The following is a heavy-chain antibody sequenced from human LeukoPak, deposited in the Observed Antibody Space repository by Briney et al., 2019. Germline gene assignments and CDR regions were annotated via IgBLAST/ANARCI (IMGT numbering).Heavy chain of an antibody. CDR3: ARVRDFWSGYYPF. V-gene: IGHV1-8*01. J-gene: IGHJ4*02. CDR2: MNPNSGNT. Sequence: GASVKVSCKASGYTFTSYDINWVRQATGQGLEWMGWMNPNSGNTGYAQKFQGRVTMTRSTSISTAYMELSSLRSEGTAVYYCARVRDFWSGYYPFWGQGTLVTVSS. CDR1: GYTFTSYD. D-gene: IGHD3-3*01.